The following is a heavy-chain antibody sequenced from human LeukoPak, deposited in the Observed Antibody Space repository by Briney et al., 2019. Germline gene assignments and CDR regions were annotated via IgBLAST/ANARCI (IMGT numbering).Heavy chain of an antibody. CDR2: MYYSGST. J-gene: IGHJ3*02. V-gene: IGHV4-39*01. CDR1: GGSISSSRYC. D-gene: IGHD6-13*01. CDR3: ARSQGEGSGSWYLVGGACDI. Sequence: PSETLSLTCTVSGGSISSSRYCWGWIRQPPGKGLEWIGSMYYSGSTYYNPSLKSRVTISVDTSKNQFSLKLSSVTAEDTAIYYCARSQGEGSGSWYLVGGACDIWGQGTMVTVSS.